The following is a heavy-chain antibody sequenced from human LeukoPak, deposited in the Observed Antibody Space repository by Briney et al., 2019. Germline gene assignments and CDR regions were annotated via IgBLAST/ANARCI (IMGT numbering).Heavy chain of an antibody. Sequence: GESLKISCKASGNSITTYWIGWVRQKPGKGLEWMGLVFPGDSDTKYSPSFQGQVTISADKSTSTAYLQWASAKASDTAIYYCARHVDYFYYMDVWGKGTTVT. CDR1: GNSITTYW. J-gene: IGHJ6*03. V-gene: IGHV5-51*01. CDR2: VFPGDSDT. CDR3: ARHVDYFYYMDV.